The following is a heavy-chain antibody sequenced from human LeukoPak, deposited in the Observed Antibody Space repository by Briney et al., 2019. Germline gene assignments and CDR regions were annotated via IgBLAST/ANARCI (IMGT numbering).Heavy chain of an antibody. J-gene: IGHJ6*02. Sequence: GGSLRLSCAASGFPFSGYSLHWVRQAPGKGLEWVSSISSSAAYIAYADSVKGRFTISRDNAKDSLYLQMNNLRAEDTAVYYCAREGKDLRLGYYNSAVDVWGQGTTVSVSS. CDR1: GFPFSGYS. CDR2: ISSSAAYI. D-gene: IGHD2-15*01. CDR3: AREGKDLRLGYYNSAVDV. V-gene: IGHV3-21*01.